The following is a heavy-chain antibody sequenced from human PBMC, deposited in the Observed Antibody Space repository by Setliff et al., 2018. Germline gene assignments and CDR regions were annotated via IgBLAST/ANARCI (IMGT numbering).Heavy chain of an antibody. J-gene: IGHJ4*02. CDR3: AKSHSSWPIFIDY. CDR1: GFTFGDYA. Sequence: GGSLRLSCTASGFTFGDYAMSWVRQAPGKGLEWVSVISDSGGTTYYADSVKGRFTISRDNSKNTLYLQMNSLRVEDTAVYYCAKSHSSWPIFIDYWGQGTLVTVSS. D-gene: IGHD6-13*01. V-gene: IGHV3-23*01. CDR2: ISDSGGTT.